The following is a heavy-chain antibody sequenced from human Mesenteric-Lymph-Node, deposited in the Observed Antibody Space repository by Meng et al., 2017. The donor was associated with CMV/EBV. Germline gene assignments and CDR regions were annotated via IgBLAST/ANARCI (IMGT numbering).Heavy chain of an antibody. D-gene: IGHD2-8*01. CDR2: INHSGST. V-gene: IGHV4-34*01. CDR3: ARGPPGYCTNGVCHRLYYYYYGMDV. Sequence: SQTLSLTCAVYGGLFSGYYWSWIRQPPGKGLEWIGEINHSGSTNYNPSLKSRVTISVDTSKNQFSLKLSSVTAADTAVYYCARGPPGYCTNGVCHRLYYYYYGMDVWGQGTTVTVSS. J-gene: IGHJ6*02. CDR1: GGLFSGYY.